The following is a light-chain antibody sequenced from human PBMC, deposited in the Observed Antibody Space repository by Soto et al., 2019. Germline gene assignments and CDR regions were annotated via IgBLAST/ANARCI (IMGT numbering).Light chain of an antibody. CDR1: SSNIGAGYD. Sequence: QSVLTQPPSVSGAPGQRVTISCTGSSSNIGAGYDVHWYQQLPGTAPKLLIYGNSNRPSGVPDRFSGSKSGTSASLAITGLQVEDEADYYFQYYDSSLGGKVVFGGGTVLTVL. CDR3: QYYDSSLGGKVV. J-gene: IGLJ2*01. V-gene: IGLV1-40*01. CDR2: GNS.